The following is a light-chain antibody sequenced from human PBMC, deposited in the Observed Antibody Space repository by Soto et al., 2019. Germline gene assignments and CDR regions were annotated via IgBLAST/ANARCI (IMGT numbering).Light chain of an antibody. CDR2: EVN. J-gene: IGLJ3*02. V-gene: IGLV2-14*01. CDR3: ASYTTTSTLWV. Sequence: QPALTQPASVSGSPGQSITISCTGTSSDVGGYNHVSWYQHHPGKAPKVIIFEVNNRPSGISNRFSGSKSGNTASLTISGLQAEDEADYYCASYTTTSTLWVFGGGTKLTVL. CDR1: SSDVGGYNH.